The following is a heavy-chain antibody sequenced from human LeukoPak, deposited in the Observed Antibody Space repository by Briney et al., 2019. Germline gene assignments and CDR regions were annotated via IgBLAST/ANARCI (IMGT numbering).Heavy chain of an antibody. CDR2: IYYSGST. D-gene: IGHD3-16*01. J-gene: IGHJ4*02. Sequence: SETLSLTCTVSGGSISSYYWSWIRQPPGKGLEWIGYIYYSGSTNYNPSLKSRVTISVDTSKNQFSLKLSSVTAADTAVYYCARATYYDYVWGSYPRYYFDYWGQGTLVTVSS. V-gene: IGHV4-59*01. CDR3: ARATYYDYVWGSYPRYYFDY. CDR1: GGSISSYY.